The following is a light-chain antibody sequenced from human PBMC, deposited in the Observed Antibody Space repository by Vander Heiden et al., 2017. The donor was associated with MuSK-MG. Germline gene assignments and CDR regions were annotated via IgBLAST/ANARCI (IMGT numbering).Light chain of an antibody. CDR2: WAS. CDR1: QSVLYSSNNKNY. J-gene: IGKJ4*01. V-gene: IGKV4-1*01. CDR3: QQYDNTPPP. Sequence: DIVMTQSPDSLAVSLGERATINCKSSQSVLYSSNNKNYLAWYQQKPGQPPKLLIYWASTRESGVPDRFSGRGSGTDFTLTISSLQAEDVAVYYCQQYDNTPPPFGGGTKVAIK.